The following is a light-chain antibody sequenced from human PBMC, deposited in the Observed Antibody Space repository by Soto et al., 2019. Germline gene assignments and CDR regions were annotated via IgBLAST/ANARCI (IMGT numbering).Light chain of an antibody. CDR3: GSWDSSLSAYV. CDR1: SSNIGGNS. Sequence: QSVLIQPPSASGTPGQRVTISCSGSSSNIGGNSVSWYQQLPGTAPKLLIYDDDKRPSGIPDRFSGSKSGTSATLGITGFQTGDEADYYYGSWDSSLSAYVFGTGTKVTVL. V-gene: IGLV1-51*01. CDR2: DDD. J-gene: IGLJ1*01.